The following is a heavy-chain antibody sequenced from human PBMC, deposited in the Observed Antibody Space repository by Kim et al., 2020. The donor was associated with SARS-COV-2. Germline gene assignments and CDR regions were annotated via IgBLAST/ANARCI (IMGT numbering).Heavy chain of an antibody. Sequence: ASVKVSCKASNYTFSSYGISWVRQAPGQGLEWMGWINIYNGDTRYAQNFQGRVTVTTDISTSTAHVELRSLRSDDTAVYYCARDGTMVRGVITHYYGMDVWGQGTTVTVSS. V-gene: IGHV1-18*01. CDR1: NYTFSSYG. D-gene: IGHD3-10*01. CDR3: ARDGTMVRGVITHYYGMDV. J-gene: IGHJ6*02. CDR2: INIYNGDT.